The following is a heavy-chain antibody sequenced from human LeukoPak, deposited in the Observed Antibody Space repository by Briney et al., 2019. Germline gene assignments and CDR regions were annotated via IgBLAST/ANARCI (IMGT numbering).Heavy chain of an antibody. D-gene: IGHD2-8*02. CDR2: ISSRGTST. CDR3: VRGTDCSATTCYPLSAFDY. J-gene: IGHJ4*02. Sequence: SGGSLRLSCVASGFIFSDFGMSWVRQVPGKGLEWVAFISSRGTSTFYADSVKGRFTISRDTAKKSLDLQMTSLRADDTAAYYCVRGTDCSATTCYPLSAFDYWGQGTLVTVSS. V-gene: IGHV3-21*04. CDR1: GFIFSDFG.